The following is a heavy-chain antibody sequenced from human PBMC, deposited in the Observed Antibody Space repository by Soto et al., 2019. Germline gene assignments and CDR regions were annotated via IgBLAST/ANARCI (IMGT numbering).Heavy chain of an antibody. CDR3: ASRVGATSFDFDY. CDR1: GYTFTSYD. J-gene: IGHJ4*02. D-gene: IGHD1-26*01. CDR2: MNPNSGST. Sequence: GASVKVSCKASGYTFTSYDVNWVRLAPGQGLGWMGWMNPNSGSTDYAQKFQGRVTMTRNISISTAYMELSSLRSEDTAVYYCASRVGATSFDFDYWGQGTLVTVSS. V-gene: IGHV1-8*01.